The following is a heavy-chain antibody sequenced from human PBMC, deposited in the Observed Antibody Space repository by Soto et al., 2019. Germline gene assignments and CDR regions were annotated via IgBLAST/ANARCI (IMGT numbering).Heavy chain of an antibody. CDR1: GFTFSGSA. V-gene: IGHV3-73*01. CDR2: IRSKANSYAT. CDR3: TRLSDYDILTGYYPGSPFGMDV. D-gene: IGHD3-9*01. Sequence: LRLSCAASGFTFSGSAMHWVRQASGKGLEWVGRIRSKANSYATAYAASVKGRFTISRDDSKNTAYLQMNSLKTEDTAVYYCTRLSDYDILTGYYPGSPFGMDVWGQGTTVTVSS. J-gene: IGHJ6*02.